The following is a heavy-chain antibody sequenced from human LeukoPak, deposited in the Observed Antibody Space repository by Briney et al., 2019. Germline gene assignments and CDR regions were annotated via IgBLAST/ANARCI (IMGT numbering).Heavy chain of an antibody. CDR2: IAGTGGST. CDR1: GFTFSSYS. CDR3: AKAFRIVGIGNPDDAFDV. Sequence: QSGGSLRLSCAASGFTFSSYSMNWVRQPPGKGLEWVSSIAGTGGSTYYADSVKGRFTLSRDNSENTLYLQLNSLRAEDSGIYYCAKAFRIVGIGNPDDAFDVWGQGTVVTVS. J-gene: IGHJ3*01. V-gene: IGHV3-23*01. D-gene: IGHD1-26*01.